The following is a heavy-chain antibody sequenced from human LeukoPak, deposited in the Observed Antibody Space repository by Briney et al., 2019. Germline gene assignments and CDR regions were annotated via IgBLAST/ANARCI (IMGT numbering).Heavy chain of an antibody. D-gene: IGHD6-6*01. J-gene: IGHJ4*02. CDR2: IYHSGST. CDR1: GYSISSGYY. V-gene: IGHV4-38-2*02. CDR3: ARVRYSSSPPGYFDY. Sequence: SETLSLTCTVSGYSISSGYYWGWIRQPPGKGLEWIESIYHSGSTYYNPSLKSRVTISVDTSKNQFSLKLSSVTAADTAVYYCARVRYSSSPPGYFDYWGQGTLVTVSS.